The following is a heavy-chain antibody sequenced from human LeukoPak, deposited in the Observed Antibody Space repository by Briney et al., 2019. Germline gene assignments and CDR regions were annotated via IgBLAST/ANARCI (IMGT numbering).Heavy chain of an antibody. Sequence: GGSLRLSCAASGFTFSNYAMSWVRQAPGKGLEWVSSISGSGDSTYYADSVKGRFTISRDNSKNSLYLQMNSLRAENTAVYYCAKDAWGEGDGFNNFDYWGQGTLVTVSS. D-gene: IGHD5-24*01. J-gene: IGHJ4*02. CDR1: GFTFSNYA. CDR2: ISGSGDST. CDR3: AKDAWGEGDGFNNFDY. V-gene: IGHV3-23*01.